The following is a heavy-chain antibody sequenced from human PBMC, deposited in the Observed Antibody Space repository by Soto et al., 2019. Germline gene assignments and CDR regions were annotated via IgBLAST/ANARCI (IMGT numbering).Heavy chain of an antibody. CDR2: INRDGGT. J-gene: IGHJ4*02. CDR3: ARGGGNAASTNDF. V-gene: IGHV4-34*01. CDR1: VGSFSYFY. Sequence: QVQLQQWGAGLLKPSETLSLNCTLRVGSFSYFYWSWVRQPPGKGLEWIGEINRDGGTNFNPSLRSRVTTSIDTSKSQFSLKVASVTAADTAMYYCARGGGNAASTNDFWAQGTLVTVSA. D-gene: IGHD3-16*01.